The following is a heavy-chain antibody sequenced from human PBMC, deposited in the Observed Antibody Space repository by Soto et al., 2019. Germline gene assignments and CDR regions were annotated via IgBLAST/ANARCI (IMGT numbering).Heavy chain of an antibody. V-gene: IGHV3-30*18. CDR3: AKDRAYGAASYYLDY. CDR2: ISYDGSIQ. Sequence: QVQLVESGGGVVQPGRSLRLSCAASGFTFSSYGMHWVRQAPGKGLEWVAVISYDGSIQYYADSVKGRFTISRDNSKNTLYLQMNSLRAEDTAIYYCAKDRAYGAASYYLDYWGQGTLVTVSS. CDR1: GFTFSSYG. D-gene: IGHD4-17*01. J-gene: IGHJ4*02.